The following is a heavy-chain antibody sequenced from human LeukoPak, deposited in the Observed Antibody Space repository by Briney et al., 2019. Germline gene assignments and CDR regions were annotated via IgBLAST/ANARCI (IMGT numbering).Heavy chain of an antibody. V-gene: IGHV1-69*04. CDR2: IIPTLGIA. Sequence: SVKVSCKASGYTFTSYGISWVRQAPGQGLEWMGRIIPTLGIANYAQKFQGRVTITADKSTSTAYMELSSLRSEDTAVYYCAREDYGAFYYGMDVWGQGTTVTVSS. CDR3: AREDYGAFYYGMDV. CDR1: GYTFTSYG. D-gene: IGHD4-17*01. J-gene: IGHJ6*02.